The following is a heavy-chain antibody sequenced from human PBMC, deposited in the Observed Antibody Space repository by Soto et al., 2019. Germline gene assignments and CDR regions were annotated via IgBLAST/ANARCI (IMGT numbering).Heavy chain of an antibody. J-gene: IGHJ4*02. D-gene: IGHD3-16*02. V-gene: IGHV1-3*01. Sequence: ASVKVSCKASGYTFTSYGISWVRQAPGQGLEWMGWINAGNGNTKYSQKFQGRVTITRDTSASTAYMELSSLRSEDTAVYYCARAGMITFGGVIVIPTFFDYWGQGTLVTVSS. CDR3: ARAGMITFGGVIVIPTFFDY. CDR1: GYTFTSYG. CDR2: INAGNGNT.